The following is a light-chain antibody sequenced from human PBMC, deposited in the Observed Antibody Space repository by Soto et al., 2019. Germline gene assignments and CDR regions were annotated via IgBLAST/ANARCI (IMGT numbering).Light chain of an antibody. CDR3: CSYAGSYILV. V-gene: IGLV2-11*01. J-gene: IGLJ2*01. CDR1: SSDVGSYNY. Sequence: QSVLTQPRSVSGSPGQSVTISCTGTSSDVGSYNYVSWYQQHPGKAPKLMIYDVSKRPSGVPDRFSGSKSGNTASLTISGLQAEDEADYHCCSYAGSYILVFGGGTQLTVL. CDR2: DVS.